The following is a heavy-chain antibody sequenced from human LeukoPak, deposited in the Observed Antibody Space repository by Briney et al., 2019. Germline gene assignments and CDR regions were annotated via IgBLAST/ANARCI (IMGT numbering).Heavy chain of an antibody. CDR1: GFTFLSYG. CDR2: ITGSSAST. D-gene: IGHD3-22*01. J-gene: IGHJ4*02. V-gene: IGHV3-23*01. CDR3: AKLDYYDTH. Sequence: GRSLRLSCAGSGFTFLSYGMHWVRQAPGKGLEWVSSITGSSASTYYADSVKGRFTISRDNSKNTLYLQMNSLRAEDTAVYFCAKLDYYDTHWGQGTLVTVSS.